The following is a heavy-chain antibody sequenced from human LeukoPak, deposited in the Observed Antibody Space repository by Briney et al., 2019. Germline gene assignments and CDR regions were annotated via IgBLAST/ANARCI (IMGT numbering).Heavy chain of an antibody. CDR1: GFSFSTYW. J-gene: IGHJ4*02. CDR2: INTDGTEI. CDR3: ATDRGWLQFDY. V-gene: IGHV3-7*01. D-gene: IGHD5-24*01. Sequence: HPGGSLRLSCAASGFSFSTYWMNWVRQAPGKGLEWVSNINTDGTEINYLDSVRGRFTISRDNAKNSLYLQMNSLRAEDTAIYYCATDRGWLQFDYWGQGTLVTVPS.